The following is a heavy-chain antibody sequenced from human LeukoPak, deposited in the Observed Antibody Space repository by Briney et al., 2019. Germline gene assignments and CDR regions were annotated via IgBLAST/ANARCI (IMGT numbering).Heavy chain of an antibody. Sequence: GGSLRLSCAVSGFTFSGFWMSWVRQAPGRGLEWVANIHPEGNEKYHVESVKGRFTISRDNAKNSLFLQMNGLRVEDTAVYYCARGDAFSGDHWGQGTLVTVSS. CDR2: IHPEGNEK. V-gene: IGHV3-7*04. J-gene: IGHJ4*02. CDR1: GFTFSGFW. CDR3: ARGDAFSGDH.